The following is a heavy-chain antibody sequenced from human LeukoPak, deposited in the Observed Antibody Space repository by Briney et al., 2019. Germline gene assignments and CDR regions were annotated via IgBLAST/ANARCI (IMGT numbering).Heavy chain of an antibody. J-gene: IGHJ4*02. CDR1: GYTFTSYD. V-gene: IGHV1-18*04. D-gene: IGHD5-18*01. Sequence: ASVKVSCKASGYTFTSYDISRVRQAPGQGLEWMGWISGYNSNTNYAQKLQGRVTVTTDTSTSTVYMELRSLRSDDTAVYYCARGGYRYGYDYWGQGTLVTVSS. CDR2: ISGYNSNT. CDR3: ARGGYRYGYDY.